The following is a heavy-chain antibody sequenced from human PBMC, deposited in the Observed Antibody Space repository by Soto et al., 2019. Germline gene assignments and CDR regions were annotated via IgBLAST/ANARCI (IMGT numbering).Heavy chain of an antibody. D-gene: IGHD3-10*01. Sequence: QVQLQESGPGLVKPSQTLFLTCTVSRGSVSSGGYYWSWIRQHPGKGLEWIGYIYYNGITDYNPSLKSRLIISVDTSKNQFSLILSSVTAADTAVYYCARARFYGSERTVFDFWGQGTLVTVSS. CDR3: ARARFYGSERTVFDF. CDR2: IYYNGIT. CDR1: RGSVSSGGYY. V-gene: IGHV4-31*03. J-gene: IGHJ4*02.